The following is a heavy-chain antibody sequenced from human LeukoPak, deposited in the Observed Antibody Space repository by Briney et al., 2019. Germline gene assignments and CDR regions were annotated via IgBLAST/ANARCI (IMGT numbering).Heavy chain of an antibody. V-gene: IGHV3-23*01. J-gene: IGHJ4*02. CDR2: ISGSGGST. CDR1: GFTFSSYA. D-gene: IGHD3-16*02. Sequence: PGGSLRLSCAASGFTFSSYAMGWVRQAPGKGLEWVSPISGSGGSTYYADSMKGRFTTSRDNSKNTLYLQMNSLRAEDTAVYYCAKDVYDYVWGSYPDYWGQGTLVTVSS. CDR3: AKDVYDYVWGSYPDY.